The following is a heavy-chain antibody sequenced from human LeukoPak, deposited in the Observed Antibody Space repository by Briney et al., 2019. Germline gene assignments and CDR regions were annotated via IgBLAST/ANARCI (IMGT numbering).Heavy chain of an antibody. CDR3: AVRGFGDSDY. CDR1: GFTFSSYG. V-gene: IGHV3-30*03. J-gene: IGHJ4*02. Sequence: GGSLRLSFAASGFTFSSYGMHWVRQAPGKGLEWVAVISYDGSNKYYANSVKGRFTISRDNSKNTLYLQMNSLRAEDTAVYYCAVRGFGDSDYWGQGTLVTVSS. CDR2: ISYDGSNK. D-gene: IGHD3-10*01.